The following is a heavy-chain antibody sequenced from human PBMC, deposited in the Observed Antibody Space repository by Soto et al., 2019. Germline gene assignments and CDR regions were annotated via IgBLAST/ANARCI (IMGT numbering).Heavy chain of an antibody. J-gene: IGHJ3*02. D-gene: IGHD4-17*01. Sequence: QLQLQESGPGLVKPSETLSLTCSVSGGSISSSTYYWGWVHQPPGKGLEWIGSIYYSGTAHYTPPLNSRLTISVDTSKNQFSLTLSAVTAADTAVYYCASRATTVTYDAFDIWGQGTMVTVSS. CDR1: GGSISSSTYY. CDR2: IYYSGTA. CDR3: ASRATTVTYDAFDI. V-gene: IGHV4-39*01.